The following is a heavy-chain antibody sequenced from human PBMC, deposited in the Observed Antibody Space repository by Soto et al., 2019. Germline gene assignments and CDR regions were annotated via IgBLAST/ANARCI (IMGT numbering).Heavy chain of an antibody. CDR3: ARVPKRGYSYGNFDY. CDR1: GGSFIGYY. J-gene: IGHJ4*02. Sequence: SETLSLTCAVYGGSFIGYYWSWIRQPPGKGLEWIGEINHSGSTNYNPSLKSRVTISVDTSKNQFSLKLSSVTAADTAVYYCARVPKRGYSYGNFDYWGQGTLVTVSS. V-gene: IGHV4-34*01. D-gene: IGHD5-18*01. CDR2: INHSGST.